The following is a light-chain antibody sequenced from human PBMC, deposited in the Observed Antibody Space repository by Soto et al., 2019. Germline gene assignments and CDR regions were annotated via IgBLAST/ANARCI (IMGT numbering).Light chain of an antibody. J-gene: IGLJ3*02. Sequence: QSALTQPASVSGSPGQWITISCTGSSSDVGSYDRVSWYQQYPGKAPTLMIYEVNKRPSGISNRFSGSKSGNTASLTISGLQDEDEDHYYCSSSLGGPTWVFGGGTKLTVL. V-gene: IGLV2-23*02. CDR3: SSSLGGPTWV. CDR2: EVN. CDR1: SSDVGSYDR.